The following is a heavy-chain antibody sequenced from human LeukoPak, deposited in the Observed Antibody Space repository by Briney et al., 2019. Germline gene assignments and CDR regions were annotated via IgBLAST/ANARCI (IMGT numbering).Heavy chain of an antibody. Sequence: PSETLSLTCTVSGGSISSYYWSWIRQPPGKGLEWIGYIYYSGSTNYNPSLKSRVTISVDTSKNQFSLKLSSVTAADTAVYYRARGISNYDHYFDYWGQGTLVTVSS. J-gene: IGHJ4*02. CDR3: ARGISNYDHYFDY. V-gene: IGHV4-59*01. D-gene: IGHD4-11*01. CDR1: GGSISSYY. CDR2: IYYSGST.